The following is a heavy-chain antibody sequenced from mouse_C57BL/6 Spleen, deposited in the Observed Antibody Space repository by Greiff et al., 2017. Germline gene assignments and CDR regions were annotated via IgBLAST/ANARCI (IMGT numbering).Heavy chain of an antibody. CDR3: ARGFFYDGYYDYFDY. Sequence: EVKLMESGPVLVKPGASVKMSCKASGYTFTDYYMNWVKQSHGKSLEWIGVINPYNGGTSYNQKFKGKATLTVDKSSSTAYMELNSLTSEDSAVYYCARGFFYDGYYDYFDYWGQGTTLTVSS. CDR1: GYTFTDYY. J-gene: IGHJ2*01. D-gene: IGHD2-3*01. CDR2: INPYNGGT. V-gene: IGHV1-19*01.